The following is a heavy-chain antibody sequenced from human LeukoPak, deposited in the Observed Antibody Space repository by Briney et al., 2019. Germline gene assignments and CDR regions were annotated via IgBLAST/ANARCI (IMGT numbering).Heavy chain of an antibody. CDR2: ISSSSSYI. CDR1: GFTFSSYS. J-gene: IGHJ4*02. D-gene: IGHD2-8*01. V-gene: IGHV3-21*01. CDR3: ARVDIVLMVYAFDC. Sequence: KAGGSLRLSCAASGFTFSSYSMNWVRQAPGKGLEWVSSISSSSSYIYYADSVKGRFTISRDNAKNSLYLQMNSLRAEDTAVYYCARVDIVLMVYAFDCWGQGTLVTVSS.